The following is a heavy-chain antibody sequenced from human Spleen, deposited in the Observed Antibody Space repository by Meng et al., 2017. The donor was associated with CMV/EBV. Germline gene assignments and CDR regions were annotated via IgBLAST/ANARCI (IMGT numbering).Heavy chain of an antibody. Sequence: QVHLQQSDTGLVQPAQSHPPTWAICSDSVYSSRSAWTWIRQYPWRVLEWMGRKYYRSKLYNDYAESVKSRITTNPDTYKNQFSLQMNSVTSEDTAVYYCARDPAAFDFWGQGTLVTVSS. CDR3: ARDPAAFDF. CDR1: SDSVYSSRSA. V-gene: IGHV6-1*01. J-gene: IGHJ4*02. CDR2: KYYRSKLYN. D-gene: IGHD6-25*01.